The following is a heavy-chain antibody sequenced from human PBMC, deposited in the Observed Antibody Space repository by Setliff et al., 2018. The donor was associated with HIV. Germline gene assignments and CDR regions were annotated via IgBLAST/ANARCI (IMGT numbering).Heavy chain of an antibody. CDR2: IYYGGST. J-gene: IGHJ4*02. V-gene: IGHV4-39*01. CDR3: ARHAAGPDGPFDY. Sequence: KPSETLSLTCTVSGGSISSGNYYWGWIRRPPGKGLEWIGSIYYGGSTYYNPSLNSRVTISVDTSKNQFSLKLSSVIAADTAVYYCARHAAGPDGPFDYWGQGTLVTVSS. CDR1: GGSISSGNYY.